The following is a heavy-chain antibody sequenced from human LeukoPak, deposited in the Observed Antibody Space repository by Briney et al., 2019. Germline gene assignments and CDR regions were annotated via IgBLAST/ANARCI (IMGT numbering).Heavy chain of an antibody. D-gene: IGHD3-10*01. J-gene: IGHJ5*02. Sequence: ASVKVSCKASGYTFTSYYMHWVRQAPGQGLEWMGIINPSGGSTSYAQKFQGRVTMTRDMSTSTVYMELSSLRSEDTAVYYCAREGLNMVRGLLPKEAWGWFDPWGQGTLVTVSS. CDR2: INPSGGST. CDR3: AREGLNMVRGLLPKEAWGWFDP. V-gene: IGHV1-46*01. CDR1: GYTFTSYY.